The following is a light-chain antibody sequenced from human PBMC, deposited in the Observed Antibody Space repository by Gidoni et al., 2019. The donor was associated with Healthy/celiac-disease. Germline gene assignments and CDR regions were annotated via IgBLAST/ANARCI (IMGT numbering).Light chain of an antibody. CDR3: MQALQTPRT. CDR1: QSLLHSNGYNY. V-gene: IGKV2-28*01. CDR2: LGS. Sequence: DIVMTKSPLSLPVTPGEPASISCRSSQSLLHSNGYNYLDWYLQKPGQSPLLLIYLGSNRASGVPDRFSGSGSGTDFTLKISRVEAEDVGVYYCMQALQTPRTFGQGTKVEIK. J-gene: IGKJ1*01.